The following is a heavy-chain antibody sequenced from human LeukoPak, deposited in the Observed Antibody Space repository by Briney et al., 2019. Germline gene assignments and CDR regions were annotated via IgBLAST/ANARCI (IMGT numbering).Heavy chain of an antibody. J-gene: IGHJ4*02. Sequence: SETLSLTCTVSGGSISSYYWSWIRQPPGKGLEWIGYIYYSGSTNYNPSLKSRVTISVDTSKNQFSLKLSSVTAADTAVYYCAKTRAGIYGGSHIDYWGQGTLVTVSS. CDR3: AKTRAGIYGGSHIDY. CDR2: IYYSGST. V-gene: IGHV4-59*01. D-gene: IGHD4-23*01. CDR1: GGSISSYY.